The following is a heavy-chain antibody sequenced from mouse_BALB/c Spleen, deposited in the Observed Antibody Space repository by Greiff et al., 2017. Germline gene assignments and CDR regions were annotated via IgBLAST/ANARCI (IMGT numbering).Heavy chain of an antibody. CDR2: IYPGNSDT. CDR3: TREKYGNYVRFDY. CDR1: GYTFTSYW. V-gene: IGHV1-5*01. Sequence: VQLQQSGTVLARPGASVKMSCKASGYTFTSYWMHWVKQRPGQGLEWIGAIYPGNSDTSYNQKFKGKAKLTAVTSTSTAYMELSSLTNEDSAVYYCTREKYGNYVRFDYWGQGTTLTVSS. J-gene: IGHJ2*01. D-gene: IGHD2-10*02.